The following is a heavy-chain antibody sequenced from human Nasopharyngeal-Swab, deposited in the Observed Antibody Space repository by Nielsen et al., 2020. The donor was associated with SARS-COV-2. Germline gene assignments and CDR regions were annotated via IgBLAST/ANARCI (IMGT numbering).Heavy chain of an antibody. Sequence: RQAQGKGLEGFGRVYYSGSTYYNPSLKSRVTISVDTSKNQFSLKLSSVTAADTAVYYCARYGERITIFGVVIKEAFDIWGQGTMVTVSS. J-gene: IGHJ3*02. V-gene: IGHV4-39*01. CDR2: VYYSGST. D-gene: IGHD3-3*01. CDR3: ARYGERITIFGVVIKEAFDI.